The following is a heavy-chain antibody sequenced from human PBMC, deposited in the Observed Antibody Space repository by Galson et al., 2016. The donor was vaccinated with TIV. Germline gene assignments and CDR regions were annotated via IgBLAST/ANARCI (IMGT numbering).Heavy chain of an antibody. Sequence: LSLTCTVSGAPIRDGDSFWSWIRQSSGKGLEWIGYIYYSGRTFYNPSLKSRITISVDTSKNQFSVKLTSVTAADTAVYYCARKAGYYYYAMDVWGQGTTVTVSS. CDR1: GAPIRDGDSF. CDR2: IYYSGRT. J-gene: IGHJ6*02. V-gene: IGHV4-30-4*01. CDR3: ARKAGYYYYAMDV.